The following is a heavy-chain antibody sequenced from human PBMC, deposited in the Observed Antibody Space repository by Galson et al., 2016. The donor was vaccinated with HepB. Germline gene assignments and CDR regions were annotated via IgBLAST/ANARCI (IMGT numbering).Heavy chain of an antibody. J-gene: IGHJ4*02. CDR1: GFAFSNYY. CDR3: ARSVGRGPAAHFDF. D-gene: IGHD2-2*01. Sequence: SLRLSCAASGFAFSNYYMSWIRQAPGKGLEWISYISSIGGSIHYADSVEGRFTISGDNAKNSLYLQMYSLRAEDTAVYYCARSVGRGPAAHFDFWGQGTLVTVSS. CDR2: ISSIGGSI. V-gene: IGHV3-11*01.